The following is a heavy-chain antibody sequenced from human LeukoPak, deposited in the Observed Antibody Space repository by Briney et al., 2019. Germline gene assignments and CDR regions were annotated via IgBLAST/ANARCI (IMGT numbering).Heavy chain of an antibody. CDR1: GVSVSTYY. V-gene: IGHV4-4*07. CDR2: FFTSGTSGTT. J-gene: IGHJ6*03. Sequence: SETLSLTCTVSGVSVSTYYWSWIRQPAGKGLEFIGRFFTSGTSGTTNYNPSLKSRVTMSLDTSKNQFFLKLTSVTAADTAVYYCARDLGGYSDGYYYYYMDVWGKGTTVTVSS. D-gene: IGHD5-18*01. CDR3: ARDLGGYSDGYYYYYMDV.